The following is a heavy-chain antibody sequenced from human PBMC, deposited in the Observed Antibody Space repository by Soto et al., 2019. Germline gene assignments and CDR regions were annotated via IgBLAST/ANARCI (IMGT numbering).Heavy chain of an antibody. J-gene: IGHJ6*02. Sequence: EVQLVESGGGLVQPGGSLRVSCAASGFTVSSNYMSWVRQAPGKGLEWVSVIYSGGSTYYADSVKGRFSISRDNSKNTLYLQMNSLRAEDTAVYYCARGLNYDFWSGYQYYYGMDVWGQGTTVTVSS. CDR3: ARGLNYDFWSGYQYYYGMDV. V-gene: IGHV3-66*01. CDR1: GFTVSSNY. D-gene: IGHD3-3*01. CDR2: IYSGGST.